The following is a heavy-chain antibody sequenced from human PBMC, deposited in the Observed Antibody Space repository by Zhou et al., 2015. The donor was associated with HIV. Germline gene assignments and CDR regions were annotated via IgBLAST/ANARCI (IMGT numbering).Heavy chain of an antibody. D-gene: IGHD6-13*01. Sequence: QVQLVQSGAEVKKPGSSVKVSCKASGGTFSSYAISWVRQAPGQGLEWMGGIIPIFGTANYAQKFQGRVTITADESTSTAYMELSSLRSEDTAVYYCASRVRAAAGIWQRGYFDYWGQGTLVTVSS. J-gene: IGHJ4*02. CDR3: ASRVRAAAGIWQRGYFDY. CDR2: IIPIFGTA. V-gene: IGHV1-69*01. CDR1: GGTFSSYA.